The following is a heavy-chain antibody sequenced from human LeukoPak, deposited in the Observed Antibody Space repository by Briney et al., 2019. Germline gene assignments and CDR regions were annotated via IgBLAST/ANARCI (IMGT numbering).Heavy chain of an antibody. Sequence: PSQTLSLTCSVSGGSISLGGYYWNWVRQLPGKGLEWIGFIYYSGSTYSNPSLKSRATISVDTSKNQFSLKLNSVTAADTAVYYCAKTPGYFDYWGQGTLVTVSS. CDR3: AKTPGYFDY. D-gene: IGHD2-15*01. CDR1: GGSISLGGYY. CDR2: IYYSGST. J-gene: IGHJ4*02. V-gene: IGHV4-31*03.